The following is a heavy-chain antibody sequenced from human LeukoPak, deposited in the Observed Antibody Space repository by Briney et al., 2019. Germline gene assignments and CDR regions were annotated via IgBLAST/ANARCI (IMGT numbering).Heavy chain of an antibody. CDR3: TTTSTIVRGVISY. J-gene: IGHJ4*02. CDR2: IKRKTEGGTT. CDR1: GFTFSNAW. D-gene: IGHD3-10*01. V-gene: IGHV3-15*01. Sequence: GGSLRLFCAVSGFTFSNAWMSWVRQAPGKGREWVARIKRKTEGGTTDYAAPVKGGYTISRDVSKHTMYLQMNSLKTEDTAVYYCTTTSTIVRGVISYWGQGTMVTVSS.